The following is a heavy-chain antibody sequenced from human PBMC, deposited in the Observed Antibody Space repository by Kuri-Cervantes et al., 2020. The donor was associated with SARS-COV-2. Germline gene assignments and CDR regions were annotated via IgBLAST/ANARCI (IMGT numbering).Heavy chain of an antibody. Sequence: SGPTLVKPTQTLTLTCTFSGFSLSTSGMCVSWIRQPPGKALEWLARIDWDDDKYYSRSLGTRLTISKDTSKNQVVLTMTNVDPVDTATYYCARIQAATVIADYWGQGTLVTVSS. CDR3: ARIQAATVIADY. V-gene: IGHV2-70*11. D-gene: IGHD4-11*01. J-gene: IGHJ4*02. CDR2: IDWDDDK. CDR1: GFSLSTSGMC.